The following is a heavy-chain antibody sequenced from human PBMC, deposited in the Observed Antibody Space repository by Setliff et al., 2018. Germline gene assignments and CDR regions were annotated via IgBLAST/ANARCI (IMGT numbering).Heavy chain of an antibody. CDR3: ARSPPNRGFGSGWYGDF. Sequence: ASVMVSCKASAYSFTNYGITWVRQAPGQGLEWMGWISAYDGNTRFAQNIQGRVTLTTDAPTSTAYMELRSLRSDDTAVYYCARSPPNRGFGSGWYGDFWGQGTLVTVSS. J-gene: IGHJ4*02. V-gene: IGHV1-18*01. D-gene: IGHD6-19*01. CDR1: AYSFTNYG. CDR2: ISAYDGNT.